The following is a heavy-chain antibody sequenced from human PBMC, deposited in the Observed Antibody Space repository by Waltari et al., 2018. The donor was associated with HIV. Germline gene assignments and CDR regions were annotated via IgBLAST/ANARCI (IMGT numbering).Heavy chain of an antibody. Sequence: QVQLEESGGGVVQPGGSLSLSCYASGFVLRTYGMHWVRQAPGKVLEWVAFIRFDGSNKYYADSMKGRFTISRDNSKNILYLQINSLRAADTAVYYCAKQWKRPYYGMDVWGQGTTVTVSS. CDR3: AKQWKRPYYGMDV. V-gene: IGHV3-30*02. D-gene: IGHD6-19*01. CDR1: GFVLRTYG. J-gene: IGHJ6*02. CDR2: IRFDGSNK.